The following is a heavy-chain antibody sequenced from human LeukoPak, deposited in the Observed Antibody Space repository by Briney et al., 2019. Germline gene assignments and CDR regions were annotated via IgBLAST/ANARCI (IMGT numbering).Heavy chain of an antibody. CDR1: GFTFSDYY. CDR2: ISSSGSTI. D-gene: IGHD2-21*01. CDR3: ARVVIATDAFDI. V-gene: IGHV3-11*01. Sequence: GGSLRLSCAVSGFTFSDYYMSWIRQAPGKGLEWVSYISSSGSTIYYADSVKGRFTISRDNAKNSLYLQMNSLRAEDTAVYYCARVVIATDAFDIWGQGTMVTVSP. J-gene: IGHJ3*02.